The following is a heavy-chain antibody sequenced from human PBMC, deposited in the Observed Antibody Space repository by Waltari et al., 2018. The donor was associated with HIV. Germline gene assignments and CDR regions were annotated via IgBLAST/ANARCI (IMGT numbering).Heavy chain of an antibody. J-gene: IGHJ4*02. D-gene: IGHD3-10*01. CDR1: GGSISSSSYY. Sequence: QLQLQESGPGLVKPSETLSLTCTVSGGSISSSSYYWGWIRQPPGKGLEWIGSIYYSGSTYYNPSLKSRVTISVDTSKNQFSLKLSSVTAADTAVYYCARHEDGSGSYYNGRAFHYWGQGTLVTVSS. CDR3: ARHEDGSGSYYNGRAFHY. V-gene: IGHV4-39*01. CDR2: IYYSGST.